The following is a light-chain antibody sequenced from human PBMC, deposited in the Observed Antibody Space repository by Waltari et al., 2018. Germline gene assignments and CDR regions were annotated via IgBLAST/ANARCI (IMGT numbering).Light chain of an antibody. Sequence: DVQLTQSPSFVSASVGDRVTITCRASQSISSYLNWYQQKPGKAPKLLIYAASSLQSGVPSRFSGSGSGTDFTLTISSLQPEDFATYYCQQSYSTPPFTFGPGTKVDIK. CDR3: QQSYSTPPFT. J-gene: IGKJ3*01. CDR2: AAS. CDR1: QSISSY. V-gene: IGKV1-39*01.